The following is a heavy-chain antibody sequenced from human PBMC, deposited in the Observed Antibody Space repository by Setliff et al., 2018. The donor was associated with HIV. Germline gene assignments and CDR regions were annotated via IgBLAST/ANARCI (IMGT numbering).Heavy chain of an antibody. CDR1: GGSFSGYY. V-gene: IGHV4-34*01. CDR3: ARRNSGVGYFNPGYYFDR. CDR2: INHSGST. J-gene: IGHJ4*02. D-gene: IGHD3-9*01. Sequence: SETLSLTCAVYGGSFSGYYWNWIRQPPEKGLEWIGEINHSGSTNYSPSLESRVTISVDTSKNPFSLRLSSVTAADTAIYYCARRNSGVGYFNPGYYFDRWGQGTLVTVSS.